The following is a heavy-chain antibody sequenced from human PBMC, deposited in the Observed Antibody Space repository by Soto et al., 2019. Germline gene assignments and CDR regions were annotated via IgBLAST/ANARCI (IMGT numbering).Heavy chain of an antibody. CDR2: IWYDGSNK. V-gene: IGHV3-33*01. J-gene: IGHJ3*02. D-gene: IGHD3-9*01. CDR1: GFTFSSYG. CDR3: ARDQNDILTGYYWDDAFDI. Sequence: GGSLRLSCAASGFTFSSYGMHWVRQAPGKGLEWVAVIWYDGSNKYYADSVKGRFTISRDNSKNTLYLQMNSLRAEDTAVYYCARDQNDILTGYYWDDAFDIWGQGTMVTVSS.